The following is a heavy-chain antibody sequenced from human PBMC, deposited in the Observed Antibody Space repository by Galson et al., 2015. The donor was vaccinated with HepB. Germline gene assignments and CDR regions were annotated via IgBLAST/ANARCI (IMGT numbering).Heavy chain of an antibody. Sequence: CAISGDSVSRKSTAWNWIRQSPSRGLEWLGRTYYRSQWYNDYAVSVKSRIRVHSDTSKNQFSLHLNSVTPDDTAIYYCARQDYCYDSNCQGGGSDYWGQGTLVTVSS. D-gene: IGHD3-22*01. CDR3: ARQDYCYDSNCQGGGSDY. V-gene: IGHV6-1*01. J-gene: IGHJ4*02. CDR2: TYYRSQWYN. CDR1: GDSVSRKSTA.